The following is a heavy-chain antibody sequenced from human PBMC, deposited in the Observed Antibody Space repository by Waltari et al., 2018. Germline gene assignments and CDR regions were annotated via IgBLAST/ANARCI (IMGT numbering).Heavy chain of an antibody. CDR1: GYPIDSSGYY. V-gene: IGHV4-39*02. CDR3: ARPNSSTLGGDFDY. Sequence: QLQLQESGPGLVKPSETLSLTCIVSGYPIDSSGYYWGWIRQPPGKGLEWIGSIYYSGSTFYDPSLKSRVTISVDTSKNHFSLKLSSVTAADTGVYYCARPNSSTLGGDFDYWGQGTLVTVSS. D-gene: IGHD3-16*01. CDR2: IYYSGST. J-gene: IGHJ4*02.